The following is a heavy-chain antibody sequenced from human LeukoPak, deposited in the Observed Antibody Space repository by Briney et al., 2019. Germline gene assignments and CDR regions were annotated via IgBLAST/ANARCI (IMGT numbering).Heavy chain of an antibody. CDR1: GGSISSSDYY. CDR3: ARIWSGYPDY. D-gene: IGHD3-3*01. Sequence: SETLSLTCTVSGGSISSSDYYWGWIRQHPGKGLEWIGTIYYSGSTYYNASLKSRATISVDTSKNQFSLKLSSVTAADTAVYYCARIWSGYPDYWGQGTLVTVSS. V-gene: IGHV4-39*07. CDR2: IYYSGST. J-gene: IGHJ4*02.